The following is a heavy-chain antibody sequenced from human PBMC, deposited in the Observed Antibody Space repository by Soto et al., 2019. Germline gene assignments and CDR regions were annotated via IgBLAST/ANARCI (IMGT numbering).Heavy chain of an antibody. CDR2: ISAYNGNT. CDR1: GYTFTSYV. Sequence: ASVKFSCKASGYTFTSYVISWVRQAPGQGLEWMGWISAYNGNTNYAQKLQGRVTMTTDTSTSTAYMELRSLRSDDTAVYYCARGYSGYQPADYWGQGTLVTVSS. J-gene: IGHJ4*02. V-gene: IGHV1-18*01. D-gene: IGHD5-12*01. CDR3: ARGYSGYQPADY.